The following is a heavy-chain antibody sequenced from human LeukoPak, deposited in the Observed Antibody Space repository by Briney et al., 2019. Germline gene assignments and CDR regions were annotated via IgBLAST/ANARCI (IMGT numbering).Heavy chain of an antibody. CDR3: ARDPEVGGMVNLDY. Sequence: GRSLRLSCAASGFTFSSYGMHWVRQAPGKGLEWVAVIWYDGSNKYYADSVKGRFTISRDNAKNSLYLQMNSLRAEDTAVYYCARDPEVGGMVNLDYWGQGTLVTVSS. CDR1: GFTFSSYG. V-gene: IGHV3-33*01. D-gene: IGHD5-18*01. J-gene: IGHJ4*02. CDR2: IWYDGSNK.